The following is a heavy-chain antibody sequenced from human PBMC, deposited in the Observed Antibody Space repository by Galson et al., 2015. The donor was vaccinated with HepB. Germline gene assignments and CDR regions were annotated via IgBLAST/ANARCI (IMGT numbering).Heavy chain of an antibody. CDR3: ARDVLGVLDY. V-gene: IGHV3-7*03. D-gene: IGHD2-8*02. CDR1: GFTSSSNW. CDR2: IKGDGSDK. Sequence: SLRLSCAASGFTSSSNWMSWVRQAPGKGLEWVANIKGDGSDKNHVDSVKGRFTISRDNAKKSLFLQMNSLRVEDTAVYYCARDVLGVLDYRGQGTLVTVSS. J-gene: IGHJ4*02.